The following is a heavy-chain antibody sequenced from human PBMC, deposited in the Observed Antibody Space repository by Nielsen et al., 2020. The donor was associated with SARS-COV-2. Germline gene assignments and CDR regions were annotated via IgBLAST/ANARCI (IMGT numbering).Heavy chain of an antibody. V-gene: IGHV1-69*13. D-gene: IGHD4-23*01. CDR1: GGTFSSYA. CDR2: IIPIFGTA. Sequence: SVKVSCKASGGTFSSYAISWVRQAPGQGLEWMGGIIPIFGTANYAQKFQGRVTITADESTSTAYMELSSLRSEDTAVYYCARGDLDYGGNSNWFDPWGQGTLVTVSS. CDR3: ARGDLDYGGNSNWFDP. J-gene: IGHJ5*02.